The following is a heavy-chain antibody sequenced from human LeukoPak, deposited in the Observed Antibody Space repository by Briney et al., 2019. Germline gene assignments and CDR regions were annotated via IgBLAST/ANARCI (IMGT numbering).Heavy chain of an antibody. Sequence: ASVKVSCKASGYTFTSYYMHWVRQAPGQGLEWMGIINPSGGSPSYAQKFQGRVTMTRDTSTSTVYMELSSLRSEDTAVYYCARVRMTVVVTPHFDYWGQGTLVTVSS. D-gene: IGHD2-21*02. V-gene: IGHV1-46*01. CDR1: GYTFTSYY. CDR3: ARVRMTVVVTPHFDY. J-gene: IGHJ4*02. CDR2: INPSGGSP.